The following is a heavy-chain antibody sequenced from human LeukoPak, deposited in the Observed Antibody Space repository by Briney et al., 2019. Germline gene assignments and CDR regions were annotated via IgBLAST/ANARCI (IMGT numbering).Heavy chain of an antibody. J-gene: IGHJ1*01. CDR3: ARHVWDIGFQQ. CDR1: GGSISSGNYY. Sequence: SDTLSLTCTVSGGSISSGNYYWGWIRQPPGKGLEWIGSIYSGSTYSNPSLKSRVIISVDTSKNQFSLKLSSVTAADTAVYYCARHVWDIGFQQWGQGTLVTVSS. CDR2: IYSGST. V-gene: IGHV4-39*01. D-gene: IGHD2-8*01.